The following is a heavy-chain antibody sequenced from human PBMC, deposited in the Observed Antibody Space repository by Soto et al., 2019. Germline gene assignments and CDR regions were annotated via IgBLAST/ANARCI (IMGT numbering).Heavy chain of an antibody. D-gene: IGHD2-15*01. CDR3: ARENCSGGSCYAAYMDV. V-gene: IGHV1-2*04. CDR1: GYTFTGHY. Sequence: ASVKVSCKASGYTFTGHYMHWVRQAPGQGLEWMGWINPNTGATNYAQKFQGWVTMTRDTSINTAYMELSSLKSDDTAVYYCARENCSGGSCYAAYMDVWGKGTTVTVSS. CDR2: INPNTGAT. J-gene: IGHJ6*04.